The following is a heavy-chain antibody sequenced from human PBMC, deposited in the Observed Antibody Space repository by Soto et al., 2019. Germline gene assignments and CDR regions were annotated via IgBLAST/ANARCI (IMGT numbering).Heavy chain of an antibody. V-gene: IGHV3-74*01. D-gene: IGHD6-19*01. Sequence: VHLVESGGGLVQPGGSLRLSCAASGFTFNSYWMHCVRQAPGKGLVWVSRSSSDGSSITYSGSVKGRFTISSANANDKVYLQINSLSDEDTAVYYCARGDLAKGWSFADYWCQGTLVTVSA. CDR1: GFTFNSYW. CDR2: SSSDGSSI. J-gene: IGHJ4*02. CDR3: ARGDLAKGWSFADY.